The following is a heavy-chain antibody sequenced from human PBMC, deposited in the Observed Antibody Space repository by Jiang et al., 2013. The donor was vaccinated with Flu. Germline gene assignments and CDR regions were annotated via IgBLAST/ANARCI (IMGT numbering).Heavy chain of an antibody. J-gene: IGHJ4*02. CDR3: ARDQVYNSGFDY. Sequence: DYAISVKSRLTINPDTSKNQFSLQLNSVTPEDTAVYYCARDQVYNSGFDYWGQGTLVTVSS. V-gene: IGHV6-1*01. D-gene: IGHD6-19*01.